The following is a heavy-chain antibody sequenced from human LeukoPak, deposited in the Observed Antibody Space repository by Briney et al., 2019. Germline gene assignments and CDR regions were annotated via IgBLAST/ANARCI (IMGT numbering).Heavy chain of an antibody. CDR1: GYTFTSYY. Sequence: GASVKVSCKASGYTFTSYYMHWVRQAPGQGLEWMGIINPSGGSTSYAQKFQGRVTMTRDTSTSTVYMELSSLRSEDTAVYYCARGPAPIAAAGTHLDYWGQGTLVTVSS. V-gene: IGHV1-46*01. CDR3: ARGPAPIAAAGTHLDY. J-gene: IGHJ4*02. CDR2: INPSGGST. D-gene: IGHD6-13*01.